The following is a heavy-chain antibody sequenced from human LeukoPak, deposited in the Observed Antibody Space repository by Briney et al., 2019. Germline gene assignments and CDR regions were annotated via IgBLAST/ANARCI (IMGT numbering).Heavy chain of an antibody. J-gene: IGHJ3*02. CDR3: ARDRWAPAATHDAFDI. D-gene: IGHD2-2*01. CDR1: GFTFSSHW. CDR2: ISSSSSYI. V-gene: IGHV3-21*04. Sequence: TGGSLRLSCAASGFTFSSHWMPWVRQAPGKGLVWVSSISSSSSYIYYADSVKGRFTISRDNAKNSLYLQMNSLRAEDTALYYCARDRWAPAATHDAFDIWGQGTMVTVSS.